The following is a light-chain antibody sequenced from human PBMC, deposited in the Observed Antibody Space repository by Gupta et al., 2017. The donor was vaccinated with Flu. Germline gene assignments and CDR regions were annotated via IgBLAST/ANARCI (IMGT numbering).Light chain of an antibody. V-gene: IGKV4-1*01. CDR2: WAS. CDR3: QQYFSGPQR. CDR1: QNVLAICNNENY. Sequence: RSARATINCNSSQNVLAICNNENYLAGYQHKPGQPPKLLIYWASTRQSGVPDRFSGSGSGTDFTLTISSLQAEDVAVYYCQQYFSGPQRFGQGTKLEIK. J-gene: IGKJ1*01.